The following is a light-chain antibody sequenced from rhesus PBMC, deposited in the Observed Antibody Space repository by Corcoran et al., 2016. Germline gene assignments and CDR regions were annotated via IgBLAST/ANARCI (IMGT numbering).Light chain of an antibody. CDR1: QGISSY. CDR3: QQHNSYPLT. V-gene: IGKV1-25*01. J-gene: IGKJ4*01. CDR2: KAS. Sequence: DIQMTQSPSSLSASVGDTVTITCRASQGISSYLAWYQQKPGKAPKLLIYKASTLQSGVPSRFSGSGSGTDVTLTLSSLQPEDFATYYCQQHNSYPLTFGEGTKVEIK.